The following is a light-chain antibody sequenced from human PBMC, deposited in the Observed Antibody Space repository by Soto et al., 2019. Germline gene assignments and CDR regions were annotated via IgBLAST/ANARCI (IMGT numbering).Light chain of an antibody. Sequence: EIVLTQSPATLSLSPGERATLSCRASQSVSSYLAWYQQKPGQAPRLLIYDASNRATGIPARFSGSGSGTDFTLTISSLEPEDFAVYYCQHRGSWPRSFGRGTKVEI. J-gene: IGKJ1*01. CDR1: QSVSSY. CDR3: QHRGSWPRS. CDR2: DAS. V-gene: IGKV3-11*01.